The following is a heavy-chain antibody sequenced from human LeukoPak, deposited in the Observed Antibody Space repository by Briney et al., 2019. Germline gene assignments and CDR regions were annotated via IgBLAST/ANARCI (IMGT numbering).Heavy chain of an antibody. CDR1: GFTFSTYG. Sequence: ASVKVSCKASGFTFSTYGFTWVRQAPGQGLEWMGWISAYSGNADYAQKFQDRFTMTTDTSTNTAYMELRSLRSDDTAVYYCARDREGYQLQHSAWFDPWGQGTLVMVSS. CDR2: ISAYSGNA. J-gene: IGHJ5*02. D-gene: IGHD2-15*01. V-gene: IGHV1-18*01. CDR3: ARDREGYQLQHSAWFDP.